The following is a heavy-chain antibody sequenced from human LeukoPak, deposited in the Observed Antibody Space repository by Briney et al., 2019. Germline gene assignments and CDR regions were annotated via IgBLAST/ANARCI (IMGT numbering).Heavy chain of an antibody. CDR3: ARDSSGYYSHFDY. CDR2: ISSSSSYI. J-gene: IGHJ4*02. V-gene: IGHV3-21*01. Sequence: GGSLRLSCAASGFTFSSYSMNWVRQAPGKGLEWVSSISSSSSYIYYADSVKGRFTISRDNAKNSLYLQMNSLRAEETAVYYCARDSSGYYSHFDYWGQGTLVTVSS. D-gene: IGHD3-22*01. CDR1: GFTFSSYS.